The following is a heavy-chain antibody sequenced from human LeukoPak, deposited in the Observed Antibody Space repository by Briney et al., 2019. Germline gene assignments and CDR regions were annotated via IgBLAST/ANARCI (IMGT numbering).Heavy chain of an antibody. J-gene: IGHJ4*02. V-gene: IGHV3-74*01. CDR3: ARDRDSGQGYFDY. D-gene: IGHD1-26*01. CDR1: GFTFSIFW. CDR2: INSDGSST. Sequence: GGSLRLSCAASGFTFSIFWMHWVRRAPGKGPVWVSRINSDGSSTDYADSVKGRFTVSRDNAKNTLYLQMNSLRTEDTAVYYCARDRDSGQGYFDYWGQGPLVTVSS.